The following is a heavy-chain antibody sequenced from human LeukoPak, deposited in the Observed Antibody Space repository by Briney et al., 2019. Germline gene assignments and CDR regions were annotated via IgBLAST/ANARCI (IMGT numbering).Heavy chain of an antibody. V-gene: IGHV3-49*04. CDR2: ISSEAYGGTP. Sequence: GGSLRPSCAASGFTFNSYAMNWVRQAPGKGLEWVGFISSEAYGGTPEYAASVKGRFTISRDDSKSIAYLQMNSLKTEDTAVYYCTRDQTPYYWGQGTLVTVSS. J-gene: IGHJ4*02. CDR3: TRDQTPYY. CDR1: GFTFNSYA.